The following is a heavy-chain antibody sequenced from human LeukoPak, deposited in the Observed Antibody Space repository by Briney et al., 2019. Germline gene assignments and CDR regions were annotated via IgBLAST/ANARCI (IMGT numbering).Heavy chain of an antibody. V-gene: IGHV4-34*01. J-gene: IGHJ4*02. D-gene: IGHD3-10*01. CDR1: GGSFSAYY. Sequence: SETLSLTCAVYGGSFSAYYWSWIRQPPGKGLEWIGEINHSGSTNYNPSLKSRVTISVDTSKNQFSLKLSSVAAADTAVYYCARHLRTSYGSGSLPKIRHFDYWGQGTLVTVSS. CDR2: INHSGST. CDR3: ARHLRTSYGSGSLPKIRHFDY.